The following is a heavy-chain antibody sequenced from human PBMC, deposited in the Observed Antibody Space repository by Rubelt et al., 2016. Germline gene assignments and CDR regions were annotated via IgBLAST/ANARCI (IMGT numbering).Heavy chain of an antibody. CDR2: ISYDGRNK. CDR3: AKESSSSPA. CDR1: GFTFSSCH. Sequence: GFTFSSCHMHWVRQAPGKGLEWVALISYDGRNKHYADSVKGRFTISRDNSKNTLYLQMNSLRAEDTAVYYCAKESSSSPAWGQGTLVTVSS. D-gene: IGHD6-6*01. J-gene: IGHJ4*02. V-gene: IGHV3-33*06.